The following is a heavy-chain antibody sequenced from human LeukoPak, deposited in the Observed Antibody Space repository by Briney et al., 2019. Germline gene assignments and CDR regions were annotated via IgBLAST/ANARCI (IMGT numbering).Heavy chain of an antibody. D-gene: IGHD5-12*01. CDR2: FDPEDGET. V-gene: IGHV1-24*01. CDR1: GYTLTELS. Sequence: GASVKVSCKVSGYTLTELSMHWVRQAPGKALEWMGGFDPEDGETIYAQKFQGRVTMTEDTSTDTAYMELSSLRSEDTAVYYCATDIVAMMGAGGFDYWGQGTLVTVSS. CDR3: ATDIVAMMGAGGFDY. J-gene: IGHJ4*02.